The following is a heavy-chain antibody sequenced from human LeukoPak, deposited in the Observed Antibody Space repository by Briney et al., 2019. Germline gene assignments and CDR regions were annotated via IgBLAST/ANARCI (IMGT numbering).Heavy chain of an antibody. Sequence: PSETLSLTCTVSGGSLSTFYWNWIRQSPGTGLEWIGYIYYTGTTIYNPSLKSRATISSDTSKNQLTLNVNSVTAADTAVYYCARRAAGNWYFDIWGRGALVTVSS. CDR1: GGSLSTFY. D-gene: IGHD6-13*01. CDR2: IYYTGTT. V-gene: IGHV4-59*01. CDR3: ARRAAGNWYFDI. J-gene: IGHJ2*01.